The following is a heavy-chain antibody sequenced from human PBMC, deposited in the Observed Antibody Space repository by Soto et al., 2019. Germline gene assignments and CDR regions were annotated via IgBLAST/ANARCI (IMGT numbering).Heavy chain of an antibody. Sequence: QVQLVQSGAEVKNPGASVKVSCTASGYTLADFYVHWVRQAPGQGLEWMGWINPNNGAINYAPKFPGRVTMTRDTSISTAYLDLRGLRSDDTAVYYCARKARPQLGGMDVWGQGTTVTVSS. D-gene: IGHD3-16*01. J-gene: IGHJ6*02. CDR2: INPNNGAI. CDR3: ARKARPQLGGMDV. V-gene: IGHV1-2*02. CDR1: GYTLADFY.